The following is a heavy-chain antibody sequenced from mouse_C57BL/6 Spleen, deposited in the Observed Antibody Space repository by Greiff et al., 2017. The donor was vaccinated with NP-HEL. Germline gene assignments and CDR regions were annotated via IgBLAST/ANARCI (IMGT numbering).Heavy chain of an antibody. J-gene: IGHJ3*01. CDR1: GYTFTDYN. Sequence: VQLQQSGPELVKPGASVKIPCKASGYTFTDYNMDWVKQSHGKSLEWIGDINPNNGGTIYNQKFKGKATLTVDKSSSTAYMELRSLTSEDTAVYYCARRAYGSSYGWFAYWGQGTLVTVSA. D-gene: IGHD1-1*01. CDR3: ARRAYGSSYGWFAY. CDR2: INPNNGGT. V-gene: IGHV1-18*01.